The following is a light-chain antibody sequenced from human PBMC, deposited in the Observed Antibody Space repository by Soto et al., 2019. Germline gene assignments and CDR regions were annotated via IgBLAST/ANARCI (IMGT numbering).Light chain of an antibody. CDR1: QNISRS. V-gene: IGKV3-15*01. CDR2: GTS. J-gene: IGKJ1*01. Sequence: EIVMTQSPVTLSVSPGERATLSCRASQNISRSLAWYQQKPCQGPSLLIYGTSTRAGGVPARFSGGGSGTDFTLTISSLEPEDFAVYYCQQRSNWPWTFGQGTKVDIK. CDR3: QQRSNWPWT.